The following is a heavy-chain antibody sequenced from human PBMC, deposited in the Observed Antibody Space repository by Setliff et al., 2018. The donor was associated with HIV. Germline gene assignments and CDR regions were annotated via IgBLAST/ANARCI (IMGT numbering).Heavy chain of an antibody. CDR3: AASVADYGKGGGMGY. Sequence: SETLSLTCAVYGGSFSGYYWTWVRQPPGKGLEWIGEIYHSGTTKYNPSLESRVIISIDKSKKHFSLRLSAVTAADTAVYYCAASVADYGKGGGMGYWGQGTLVTVSS. CDR2: IYHSGTT. CDR1: GGSFSGYY. V-gene: IGHV4-34*01. D-gene: IGHD3-10*01. J-gene: IGHJ4*02.